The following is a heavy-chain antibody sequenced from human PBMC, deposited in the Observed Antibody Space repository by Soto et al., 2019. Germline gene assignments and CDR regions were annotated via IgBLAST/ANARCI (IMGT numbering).Heavy chain of an antibody. CDR2: INTSGGST. CDR3: ASPPYSSGCGY. J-gene: IGHJ4*02. D-gene: IGHD6-19*01. CDR1: GFTFSSYA. Sequence: EVQLLESGGGLVQPGGSLRLSCAASGFTFSSYAMSWVRQAPGKGLEWVSAINTSGGSTYYADSVKGRFTISRDNSKNPLYLHMNSLRAEDTAVYYCASPPYSSGCGYWGQGTLVTVSS. V-gene: IGHV3-23*01.